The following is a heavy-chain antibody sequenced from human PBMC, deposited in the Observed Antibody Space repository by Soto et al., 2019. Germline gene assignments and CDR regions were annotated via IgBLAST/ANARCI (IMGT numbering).Heavy chain of an antibody. J-gene: IGHJ6*02. CDR3: ARDATYYDSSGYYYSPPDYYYGMDV. CDR1: GGSISSGDYY. CDR2: IYYSGST. D-gene: IGHD3-22*01. Sequence: SETLSLTCTVSGGSISSGDYYWSWIRQPPGKGLEWMGYIYYSGSTYYNPSLKSRVTISVDTSKNQFSLKLSSVTAADTAVYYCARDATYYDSSGYYYSPPDYYYGMDVWGQGTTVTVSS. V-gene: IGHV4-30-4*01.